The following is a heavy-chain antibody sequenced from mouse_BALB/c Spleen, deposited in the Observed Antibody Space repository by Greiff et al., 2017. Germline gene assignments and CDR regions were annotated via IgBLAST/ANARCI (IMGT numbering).Heavy chain of an antibody. CDR1: GYTFTNYW. CDR3: ARCPYDYDSYAMDY. D-gene: IGHD2-4*01. CDR2: IYPGGGYT. V-gene: IGHV1-63*02. Sequence: QVHVKQSGAELVRPGTSVKISCKASGYTFTNYWLGWVKQRPGHGLEWIGDIYPGGGYTNYNEKFKGKATLTADTSSSTAYMQLSSLTSEDSAVYFCARCPYDYDSYAMDYWGQGTSVTVSS. J-gene: IGHJ4*01.